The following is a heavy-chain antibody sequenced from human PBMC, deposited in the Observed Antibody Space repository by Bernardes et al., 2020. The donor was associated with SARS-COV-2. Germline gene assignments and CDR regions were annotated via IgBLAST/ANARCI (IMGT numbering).Heavy chain of an antibody. CDR1: GVTFSSSE. J-gene: IGHJ3*02. CDR3: VSRGSAATAFDM. D-gene: IGHD6-25*01. Sequence: GGSLRLSCVASGVTFSSSEMNWVRQAPGTGLEWISYISGSGGIIYYADSVKGRFTISRENAKNSLYMQMNSLRAEDTAVYYCVSRGSAATAFDMWGQGTMVTVSS. CDR2: ISGSGGII. V-gene: IGHV3-48*03.